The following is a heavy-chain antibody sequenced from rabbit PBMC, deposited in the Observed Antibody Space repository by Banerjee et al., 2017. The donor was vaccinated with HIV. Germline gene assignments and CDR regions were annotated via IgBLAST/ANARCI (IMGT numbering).Heavy chain of an antibody. Sequence: QEQLEESGGDLVKPEGSLTLTCTASGFSFSNKYVMCWVRQAPGKGLEWIACINTSSGNTVYASWAKGRFTISKISSTTVTLQMTSLTAADTATYFCARGIDIGTHLDLWGPGTLVTVS. CDR1: GFSFSNKYV. J-gene: IGHJ6*01. V-gene: IGHV1S45*01. CDR2: INTSSGNT. CDR3: ARGIDIGTHLDL.